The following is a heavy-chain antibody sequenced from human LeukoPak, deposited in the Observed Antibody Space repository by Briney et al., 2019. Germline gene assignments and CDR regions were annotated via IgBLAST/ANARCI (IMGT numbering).Heavy chain of an antibody. V-gene: IGHV4-4*07. D-gene: IGHD1-26*01. J-gene: IGHJ4*02. Sequence: SETLSLTCTVSGVSITNFYWAWIRQPAGKGLEWIGRMYISGSTNYNPSLKSRVTISIDKPKNQFSLKLRSVTAADTALYYCARDYLVGAPLDSWGQGTLVTVSS. CDR2: MYISGST. CDR3: ARDYLVGAPLDS. CDR1: GVSITNFY.